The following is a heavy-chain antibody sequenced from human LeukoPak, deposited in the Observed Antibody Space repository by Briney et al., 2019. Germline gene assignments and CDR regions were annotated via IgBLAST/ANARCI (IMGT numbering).Heavy chain of an antibody. V-gene: IGHV4-59*12. J-gene: IGHJ4*02. CDR2: IYYSGST. CDR1: GGSISSYY. D-gene: IGHD3-10*01. CDR3: ARGTILWFGELFFDY. Sequence: PSETLSLTCTVSGGSISSYYWSWIRQPPGKGLEWIGYIYYSGSTNYNPSLKSRVTISVDTSKNQFSLKPSSVTAADTAVYYCARGTILWFGELFFDYWGQGTLVTVSS.